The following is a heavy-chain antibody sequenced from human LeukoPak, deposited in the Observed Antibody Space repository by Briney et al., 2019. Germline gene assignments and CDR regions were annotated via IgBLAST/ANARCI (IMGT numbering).Heavy chain of an antibody. D-gene: IGHD2-8*02. V-gene: IGHV3-74*01. Sequence: PGGSLRLSCAASGFTFSSYWMQWVRHAPGKGLVCVSRMNTDGSRTDYADSVKGRFTISRDNAKNTLYLQMNSLGAEDTAVYSCASDFTGRDDYWGQGTLVTVSS. CDR1: GFTFSSYW. CDR3: ASDFTGRDDY. J-gene: IGHJ4*02. CDR2: MNTDGSRT.